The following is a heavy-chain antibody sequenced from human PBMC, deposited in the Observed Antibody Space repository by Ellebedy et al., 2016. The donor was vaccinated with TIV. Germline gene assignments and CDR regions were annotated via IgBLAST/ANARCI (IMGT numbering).Heavy chain of an antibody. CDR2: INPNSGGT. CDR3: ARYYDILTGYYNNWFDP. V-gene: IGHV1-2*02. CDR1: GYTFTGYY. J-gene: IGHJ5*02. D-gene: IGHD3-9*01. Sequence: ASVKVSCKASGYTFTGYYMHWVRQAPGQGLEWMGWINPNSGGTNYAQKFQGRVTMTRDTSISTAYMELSRLRSDDTAVYYCARYYDILTGYYNNWFDPWGQGTLVTVSS.